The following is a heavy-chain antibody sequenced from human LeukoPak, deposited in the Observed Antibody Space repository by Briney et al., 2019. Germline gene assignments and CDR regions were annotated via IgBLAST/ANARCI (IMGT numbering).Heavy chain of an antibody. CDR2: ISYDGSNK. J-gene: IGHJ6*02. CDR1: GFTFSSDG. CDR3: AKDQPTPYYYGMDV. Sequence: GRSLRLSCAASGFTFSSDGMHWVRQAPGKGLEWVAVISYDGSNKYYADSVKGRFTISRDNSKNTLYLQMNSLRAEDTAVYYCAKDQPTPYYYGMDVWGQGTTVTVSS. V-gene: IGHV3-30*18.